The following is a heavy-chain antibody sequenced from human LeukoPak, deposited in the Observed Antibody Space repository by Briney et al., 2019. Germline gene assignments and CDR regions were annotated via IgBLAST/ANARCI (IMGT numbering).Heavy chain of an antibody. CDR3: AKAGPHLRPNYYYYMDV. J-gene: IGHJ6*03. CDR2: IWHDGSNK. D-gene: IGHD4-17*01. CDR1: GFTFSSYG. Sequence: GGSLRLSCAASGFTFSSYGMHWVRQAPGKGLEGVAVIWHDGSNKYYADSVKGRFTISRDNSKNTLYLQMNSLRAEDTAVYYCAKAGPHLRPNYYYYMDVWGKGTTVTVSS. V-gene: IGHV3-33*06.